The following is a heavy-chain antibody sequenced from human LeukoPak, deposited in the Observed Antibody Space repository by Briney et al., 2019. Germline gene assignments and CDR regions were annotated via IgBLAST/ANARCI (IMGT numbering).Heavy chain of an antibody. D-gene: IGHD2-8*01. Sequence: GGSLRLSCAASGFTFNSYWMHWVRQAPGKGLVWVSRINSDGSGTIYADIVKGRFTISRDNSKNTLYLQMNSLRAEDTAMYYCARDRLTNDAFDIWGQGTMVTVSS. CDR2: INSDGSGT. CDR3: ARDRLTNDAFDI. J-gene: IGHJ3*02. V-gene: IGHV3-74*01. CDR1: GFTFNSYW.